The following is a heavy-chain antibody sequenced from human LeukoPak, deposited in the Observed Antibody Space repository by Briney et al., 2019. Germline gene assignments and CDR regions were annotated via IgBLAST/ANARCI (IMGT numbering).Heavy chain of an antibody. V-gene: IGHV3-33*06. J-gene: IGHJ4*02. D-gene: IGHD5-24*01. Sequence: GGSLRLSCAASGFTFSSYGMHWVRQAPGKGLEWVAVIGYDGSNKYYADSVKGRFTISRDNSKNTLYLQMNSLRAEDTAVYYCAKELDGYNSGFDYWGQGTLVTVSS. CDR2: IGYDGSNK. CDR3: AKELDGYNSGFDY. CDR1: GFTFSSYG.